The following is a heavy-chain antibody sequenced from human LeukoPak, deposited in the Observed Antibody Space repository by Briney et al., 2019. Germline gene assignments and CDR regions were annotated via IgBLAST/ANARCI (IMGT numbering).Heavy chain of an antibody. CDR2: ISGSGGST. Sequence: PGGSLRLSCAASGFTFSSYSMSWVRQAPGKGLEWVSAISGSGGSTYYADSVKGRFTISRDNSKNTLYLQMNSPRAEDTAVYYCAKDDGLQYFDWDQYYFDYWGQGTLVTVSS. V-gene: IGHV3-23*01. CDR1: GFTFSSYS. CDR3: AKDDGLQYFDWDQYYFDY. D-gene: IGHD3-9*01. J-gene: IGHJ4*02.